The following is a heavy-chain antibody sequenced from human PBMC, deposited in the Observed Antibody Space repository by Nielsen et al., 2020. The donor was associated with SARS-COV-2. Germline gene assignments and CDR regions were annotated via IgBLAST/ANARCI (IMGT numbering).Heavy chain of an antibody. J-gene: IGHJ4*02. CDR3: ANDFGDCGSSTCRPK. V-gene: IGHV3-23*01. CDR2: ISGGGTNS. D-gene: IGHD2-2*01. CDR1: GFTFNTYA. Sequence: GESLKISCAASGFTFNTYAMSWIRQAPGKGLEWISAISGGGTNSFYADSVKGRFTISRDNSNHTLYLQLTNLRAEDTAVYYCANDFGDCGSSTCRPKWSQGSRITVSS.